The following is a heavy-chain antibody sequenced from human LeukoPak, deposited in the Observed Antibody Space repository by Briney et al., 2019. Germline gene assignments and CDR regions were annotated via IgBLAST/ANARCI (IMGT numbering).Heavy chain of an antibody. Sequence: SETLSLTCTVSGGSISSSTYYWGWIRQPQGKGLRWIGNIYYSGSTYYNPSLKSRVTISVDTSKNQFSLKLSSVTAADTAVYYCARILITMIVASWFDPWGQGTLVTVSS. V-gene: IGHV4-39*07. CDR1: GGSISSSTYY. CDR2: IYYSGST. CDR3: ARILITMIVASWFDP. D-gene: IGHD3-22*01. J-gene: IGHJ5*02.